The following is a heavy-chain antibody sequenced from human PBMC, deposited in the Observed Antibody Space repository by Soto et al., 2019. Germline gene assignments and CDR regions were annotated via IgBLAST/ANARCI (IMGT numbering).Heavy chain of an antibody. Sequence: QVQLQQWGAGLLKPSETLSLTCAVYGGSFSGYYWPWFRQPPGMGLEWIGEISPSGTTKYIPSLKSRVTISADTSKNQFSLKVTSVTAADTAVYYCVTSLWFGTQPEIWGQGALVTVSS. CDR3: VTSLWFGTQPEI. CDR2: ISPSGTT. V-gene: IGHV4-34*01. J-gene: IGHJ4*02. CDR1: GGSFSGYY. D-gene: IGHD3-10*01.